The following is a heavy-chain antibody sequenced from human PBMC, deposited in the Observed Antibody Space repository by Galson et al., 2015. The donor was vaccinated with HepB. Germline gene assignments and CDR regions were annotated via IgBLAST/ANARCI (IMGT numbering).Heavy chain of an antibody. J-gene: IGHJ4*02. CDR3: TKEIGYCSGGTCYRRENYFDF. D-gene: IGHD2-15*01. CDR1: GFTFSSHA. Sequence: SLRLSCAASGFTFSSHAMSWVRQAPGKGLEWVSAISGSGGSTYYADSVKGRFTISRDNSKNTLDLQVNSLRAEDTAVYYCTKEIGYCSGGTCYRRENYFDFWGQGTLVTVSS. V-gene: IGHV3-23*01. CDR2: ISGSGGST.